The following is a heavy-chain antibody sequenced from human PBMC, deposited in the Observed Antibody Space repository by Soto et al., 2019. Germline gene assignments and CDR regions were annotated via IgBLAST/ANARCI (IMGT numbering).Heavy chain of an antibody. CDR1: GESFSGFF. CDR3: ARGKFCSTTSCIRAFDI. J-gene: IGHJ3*02. D-gene: IGHD2-2*01. Sequence: QVHLQQWGAGLLKPSETLSLTCAVYGESFSGFFWTWIRQSPGKGLEWIGEINHSGSATYRPSLKSRLNMSVDTSKNQFSLRLSSVTAADTAVYYCARGKFCSTTSCIRAFDIWGQGTVVTVSS. V-gene: IGHV4-34*01. CDR2: INHSGSA.